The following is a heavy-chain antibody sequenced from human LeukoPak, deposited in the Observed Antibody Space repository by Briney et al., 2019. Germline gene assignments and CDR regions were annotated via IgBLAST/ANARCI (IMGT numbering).Heavy chain of an antibody. V-gene: IGHV3-33*01. J-gene: IGHJ5*02. CDR3: ARDPSGIAAAEHNWFDP. CDR2: IWYDGSNK. Sequence: PGGSLRLSCAASGFTFSSYGMHWVRQAPGKGLEWVAVIWYDGSNKYYADSVKGRFTISRDNSKNTLYLQMNSLRAEDTAVYYCARDPSGIAAAEHNWFDPWGQGTLVTVSS. D-gene: IGHD6-13*01. CDR1: GFTFSSYG.